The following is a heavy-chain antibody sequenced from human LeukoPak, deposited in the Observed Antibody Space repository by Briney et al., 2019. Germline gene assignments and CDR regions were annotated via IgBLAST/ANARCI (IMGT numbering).Heavy chain of an antibody. CDR2: ISSSSSYI. V-gene: IGHV3-21*01. J-gene: IGHJ4*02. D-gene: IGHD2-2*01. CDR1: GFTFSSYS. Sequence: RGSLRLSCAASGFTFSSYSLNWVRQAPGKGLEWVSSISSSSSYIYYADSVKGRFTISRDNAKDSLYLQMNSLRAEDTAVYYCARDCGIVVVPAASPGALDYWGQGTLVTVSS. CDR3: ARDCGIVVVPAASPGALDY.